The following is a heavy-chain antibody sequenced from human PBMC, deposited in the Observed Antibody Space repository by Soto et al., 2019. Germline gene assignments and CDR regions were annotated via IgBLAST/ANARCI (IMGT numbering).Heavy chain of an antibody. CDR2: IYYSGST. CDR3: ARMNREGYFDD. D-gene: IGHD1-26*01. CDR1: GRSITSYY. V-gene: IGHV4-59*01. Sequence: PSETLSLTCTVSGRSITSYYWSWIRQPPGKGLEWIGYIYYSGSTNYNPSLKCRVTISVDTSKNQFYLKLSSVTAAVTVVEYCARMNREGYFDDWGQGTLVTLSS. J-gene: IGHJ4*02.